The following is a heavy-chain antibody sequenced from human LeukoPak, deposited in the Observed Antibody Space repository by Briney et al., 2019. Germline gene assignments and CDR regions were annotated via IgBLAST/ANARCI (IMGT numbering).Heavy chain of an antibody. V-gene: IGHV4-39*02. CDR2: IYYRGST. Sequence: SETLSLTCTVSGASISSGSYYWGWIRQSPGKGLEWIASIYYRGSTYDNPSLKSRVTISLDTSKNQFSLKLSSVTAADTAVYYCARDWGDILTGYYPGYWGQGTLVTVSS. CDR3: ARDWGDILTGYYPGY. D-gene: IGHD3-9*01. CDR1: GASISSGSYY. J-gene: IGHJ4*02.